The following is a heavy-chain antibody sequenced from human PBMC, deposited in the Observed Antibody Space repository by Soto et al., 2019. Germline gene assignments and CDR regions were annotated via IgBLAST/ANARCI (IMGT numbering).Heavy chain of an antibody. Sequence: EVQLVESGGGLVQPGRSLRLSCVASGFTFDDYVMHWVRQVTGKGLEWVSGLSWNSGNIDYADSVKGRFTISRDNAMNSLYLQMNRLRPEDTALYYWARGLSAGPSDLDYWGQGTLVTVSS. D-gene: IGHD3-16*01. CDR1: GFTFDDYV. V-gene: IGHV3-9*01. CDR2: LSWNSGNI. CDR3: ARGLSAGPSDLDY. J-gene: IGHJ4*02.